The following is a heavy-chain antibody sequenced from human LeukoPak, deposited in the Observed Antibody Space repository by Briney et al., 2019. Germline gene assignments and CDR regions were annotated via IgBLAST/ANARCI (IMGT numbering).Heavy chain of an antibody. J-gene: IGHJ4*02. V-gene: IGHV1-2*02. Sequence: ASVKVSCKASGYTFTGYYMHWVRQAPGQGLEWMGWINPNSGGTNYAQKFQGRVTMTRDTSISTAYMELSRLRSDDTAVYYCARAPGGVRGVLAFDYWGQGTLVTVSS. CDR3: ARAPGGVRGVLAFDY. CDR2: INPNSGGT. CDR1: GYTFTGYY. D-gene: IGHD3-10*01.